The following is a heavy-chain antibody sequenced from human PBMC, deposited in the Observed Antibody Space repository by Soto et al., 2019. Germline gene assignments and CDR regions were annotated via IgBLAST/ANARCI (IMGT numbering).Heavy chain of an antibody. CDR1: WYRFTDLC. D-gene: IGHD4-17*01. J-gene: IGHJ6*02. CDR2: IDPSDSYT. V-gene: IGHV5-10-1*01. Sequence: GEALKISRSGFWYRFTDLCISWVIKMPGKGLEWMGRIDPSDSYTNYSPSFQGHVTISADKSISTAYLQWSSLKASDTAMYYCARNYYGGNSDYYYGMDVWGQGTTVNGSS. CDR3: ARNYYGGNSDYYYGMDV.